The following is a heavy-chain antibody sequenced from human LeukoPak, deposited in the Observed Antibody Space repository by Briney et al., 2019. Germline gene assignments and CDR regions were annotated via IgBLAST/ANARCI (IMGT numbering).Heavy chain of an antibody. CDR1: GGSISSGGYY. V-gene: IGHV4-31*03. CDR3: ARGAAGYSSGPPDY. Sequence: PSETLSLTCTVSGGSISSGGYYWSWIRQHPWKGLEWIGYIYYSGSTYYNPSLKSRVTISVDTSKNQFSLKLSSVTAADTAVYYCARGAAGYSSGPPDYWGQGTLVTVSS. D-gene: IGHD6-19*01. CDR2: IYYSGST. J-gene: IGHJ4*02.